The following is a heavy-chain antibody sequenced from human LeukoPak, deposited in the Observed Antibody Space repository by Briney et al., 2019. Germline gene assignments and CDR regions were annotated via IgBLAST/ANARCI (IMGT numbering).Heavy chain of an antibody. CDR1: GFTFSSYA. CDR2: ISGSGGST. CDR3: AKDQATYYYDSSRYQPLDY. Sequence: PGGSLRLSCAASGFTFSSYAMSWVRQAPGKGLEWVSAISGSGGSTYYADSVKGRFTISRDNSKNTLYLQMNSLRAEDTAVYYCAKDQATYYYDSSRYQPLDYWGQGTLVTVSS. J-gene: IGHJ4*02. D-gene: IGHD3-22*01. V-gene: IGHV3-23*01.